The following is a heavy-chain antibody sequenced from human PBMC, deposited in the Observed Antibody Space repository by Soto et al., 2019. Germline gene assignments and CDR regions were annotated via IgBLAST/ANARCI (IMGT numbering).Heavy chain of an antibody. J-gene: IGHJ6*02. Sequence: PGGSLRLSCAASGFTFSSYGMHWVRQAPGKGLEWVAVIWYDGSNKYYADSVKGRFTISRDNSKNTLYLQMNSLRAEDTAVYYCARVGSSGYPGMDVWGQGTTVTVSS. CDR1: GFTFSSYG. CDR2: IWYDGSNK. D-gene: IGHD3-22*01. V-gene: IGHV3-33*01. CDR3: ARVGSSGYPGMDV.